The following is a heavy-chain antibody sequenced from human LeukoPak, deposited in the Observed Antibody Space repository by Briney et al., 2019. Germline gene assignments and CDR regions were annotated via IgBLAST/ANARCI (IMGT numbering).Heavy chain of an antibody. CDR1: GFTFSSYW. J-gene: IGHJ4*02. Sequence: GGSLRLSRAASGFTFSSYWMHWVRQAPGKGLVWVSRINSDGSSTSYADSVKGRFTISRDNAKNTLYLQMNSLRAEDTAVYYCARGPTAAGTLDYWGQGTLVTVSS. D-gene: IGHD6-13*01. CDR3: ARGPTAAGTLDY. V-gene: IGHV3-74*01. CDR2: INSDGSST.